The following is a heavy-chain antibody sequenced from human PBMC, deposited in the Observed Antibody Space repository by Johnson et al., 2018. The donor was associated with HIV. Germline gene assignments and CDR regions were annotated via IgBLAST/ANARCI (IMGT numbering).Heavy chain of an antibody. J-gene: IGHJ3*02. CDR2: INCNGGST. D-gene: IGHD4-17*01. V-gene: IGHV3-20*04. CDR3: ARDSTPWGGDYVGYAFDI. Sequence: VQLVESGGGVVRPGGSLRLSCAASGFTFDDYGMSWVRQAPGKGLEWVSGINCNGGSTGYADSVKGRFTLSRDNAKKSLYLQMNSLRAEDTALYYCARDSTPWGGDYVGYAFDIWGRGTMVTVSS. CDR1: GFTFDDYG.